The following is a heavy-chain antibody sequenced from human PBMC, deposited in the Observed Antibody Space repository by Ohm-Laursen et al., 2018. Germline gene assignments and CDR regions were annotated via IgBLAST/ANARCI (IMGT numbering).Heavy chain of an antibody. V-gene: IGHV3-23*01. D-gene: IGHD2-2*01. Sequence: GSLRLSCAASGFSFNNYAMNWVRQAPGKGLEWVSTIGYTGNTYYIDSVRGRFTISRDNSKNTLYLQMNSLRAEDTAVYYCAKDRSYCSSTSCSDMDVWGQGTTVTVSS. J-gene: IGHJ6*02. CDR3: AKDRSYCSSTSCSDMDV. CDR2: IGYTGNT. CDR1: GFSFNNYA.